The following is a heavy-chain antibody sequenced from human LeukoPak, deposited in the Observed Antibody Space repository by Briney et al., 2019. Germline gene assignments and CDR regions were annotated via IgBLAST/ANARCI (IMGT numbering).Heavy chain of an antibody. Sequence: AGSLRLSCEASGFTFSSHAMQWVRQAPGKGLEFVSGITGNGASTSYGNSVKGRFIVSRDNSKNTVYLQLGSLRVEDMAMYYCTKCLCGSDCHAHDSWGQGTLVTVSS. CDR1: GFTFSSHA. CDR3: TKCLCGSDCHAHDS. V-gene: IGHV3-64*01. J-gene: IGHJ5*01. CDR2: ITGNGAST. D-gene: IGHD2-21*02.